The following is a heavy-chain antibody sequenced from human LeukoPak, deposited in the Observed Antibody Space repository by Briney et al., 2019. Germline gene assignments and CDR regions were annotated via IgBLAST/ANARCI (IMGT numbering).Heavy chain of an antibody. Sequence: ASVKVSCKASGYTFTSYGISWVRQAPGQGLEWMGWISAYNGNTNYAQKLQGRVTMTTDTSTSTAYMELRSLRSDDTAVYYCARDGRAAAGDYYYYYGMDVWGQGTTVTVSS. CDR1: GYTFTSYG. CDR3: ARDGRAAAGDYYYYYGMDV. V-gene: IGHV1-18*01. D-gene: IGHD6-13*01. J-gene: IGHJ6*02. CDR2: ISAYNGNT.